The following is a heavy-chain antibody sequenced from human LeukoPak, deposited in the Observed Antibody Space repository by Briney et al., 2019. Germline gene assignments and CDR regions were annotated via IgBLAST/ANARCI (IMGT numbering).Heavy chain of an antibody. Sequence: PSGGSLRLSCTASGFTFDDYAIHWVRQAPGKGLEWVSLISGDGGSTYYADSVKGRFTISRDNSKNSLYLQMNSLRTEDTALYYCAKDQAQLWLPDYWGQGTLVTVSS. CDR1: GFTFDDYA. V-gene: IGHV3-43*02. D-gene: IGHD5-18*01. J-gene: IGHJ4*02. CDR3: AKDQAQLWLPDY. CDR2: ISGDGGST.